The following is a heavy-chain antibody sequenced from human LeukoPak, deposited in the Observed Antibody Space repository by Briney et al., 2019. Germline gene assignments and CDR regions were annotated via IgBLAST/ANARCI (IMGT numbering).Heavy chain of an antibody. CDR2: IYYSGST. V-gene: IGHV4-59*01. CDR1: GGAISSYY. J-gene: IGHJ3*02. CDR3: VRDRMYDSWSGYSHDAFDI. Sequence: SETLSLTCTVSGGAISSYYWSWIRQPPAKGLEWIGYIYYSGSTNYNPSLKSRVTISVDTSKNQFSLKLSSVTAADTAVYYCVRDRMYDSWSGYSHDAFDIWGQGTMVTVSS. D-gene: IGHD3-3*01.